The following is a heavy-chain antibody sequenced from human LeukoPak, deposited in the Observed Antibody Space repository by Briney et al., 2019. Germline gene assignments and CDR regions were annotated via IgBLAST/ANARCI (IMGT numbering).Heavy chain of an antibody. CDR1: GGSISSGSYY. V-gene: IGHV4-61*02. Sequence: PPQTLSLTCTVSGGSISSGSYYWSWIRQPAGKGLEWIGRIYTSGSTNYNPSLKSRVTISVDTSKNQFSLKLSSVTAADTAVYYCARDRRVGALLDYWGQGTLVTVSS. J-gene: IGHJ4*02. D-gene: IGHD1-26*01. CDR2: IYTSGST. CDR3: ARDRRVGALLDY.